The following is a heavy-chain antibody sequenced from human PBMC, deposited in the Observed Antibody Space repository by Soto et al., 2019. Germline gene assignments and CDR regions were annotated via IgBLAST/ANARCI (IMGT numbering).Heavy chain of an antibody. CDR2: INPSTGGT. J-gene: IGHJ4*02. V-gene: IGHV1-46*01. CDR3: ARDSTLAY. Sequence: ASVKVSCKASGYTFSSFYMHWVRRAPGQGLEWMGIINPSTGGTSYAQNFQGRVTMTRDTSTSTVYMEVSSLRSEDTAVYYCARDSTLAYWGQGTLVTVSS. CDR1: GYTFSSFY.